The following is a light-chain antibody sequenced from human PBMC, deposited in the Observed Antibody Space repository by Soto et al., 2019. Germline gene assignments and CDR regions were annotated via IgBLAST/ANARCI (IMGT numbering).Light chain of an antibody. CDR1: SSDVGGYNF. Sequence: QSALTQPASVSGSPGQSITISCTGTSSDVGGYNFVSWYQQHPGNAPKLMIYEVSNRPSGVSDRFSGSKSGNTASLTISGLQAEDEADYYCSSFTTSNTWMFGGGTTVTVL. CDR2: EVS. CDR3: SSFTTSNTWM. J-gene: IGLJ3*02. V-gene: IGLV2-14*01.